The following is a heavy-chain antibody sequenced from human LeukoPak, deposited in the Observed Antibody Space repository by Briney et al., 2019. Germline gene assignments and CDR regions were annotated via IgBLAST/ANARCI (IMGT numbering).Heavy chain of an antibody. CDR1: RCTFPAYY. CDR3: ARVGKVGATGALDI. J-gene: IGHJ3*02. CDR2: ISDGGTTI. Sequence: GWSVTLSCVASRCTFPAYYMSWIRQAPAKGLQWLSYISDGGTTIIYADSVKGRFTISRDNAKNSLYLQLSSLKGEDTAVYYCARVGKVGATGALDIWGQGTLVTVSS. V-gene: IGHV3-11*04. D-gene: IGHD1-26*01.